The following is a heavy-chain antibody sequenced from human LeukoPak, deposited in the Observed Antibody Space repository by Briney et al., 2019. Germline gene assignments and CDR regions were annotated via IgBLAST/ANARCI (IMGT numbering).Heavy chain of an antibody. J-gene: IGHJ4*02. CDR3: AKDRAGAN. Sequence: PGGSLRLSCVGSGFTFAKYAMTWVREAPGKGLEWVSVISGSGNVTYYAKSVKCRFTISKDNSKRTLYLQMDSLRADDTAIYYCAKDRAGANWGQGTRVLVSS. CDR2: ISGSGNVT. CDR1: GFTFAKYA. V-gene: IGHV3-23*01.